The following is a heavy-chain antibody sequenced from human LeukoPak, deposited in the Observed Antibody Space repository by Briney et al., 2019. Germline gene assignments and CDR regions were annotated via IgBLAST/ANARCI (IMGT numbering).Heavy chain of an antibody. V-gene: IGHV4-38-2*02. J-gene: IGHJ5*02. Sequence: SETLSLTCTVSGYSISSGYYWGWIRQPPGKGLEWIGSIYHSGSTYYNPSLKSRVTISVDTSKNQFSLKRSSVTAADTAVYYCARGLEWAGGNWFDPWGQGTLVTVSS. D-gene: IGHD3-3*01. CDR3: ARGLEWAGGNWFDP. CDR2: IYHSGST. CDR1: GYSISSGYY.